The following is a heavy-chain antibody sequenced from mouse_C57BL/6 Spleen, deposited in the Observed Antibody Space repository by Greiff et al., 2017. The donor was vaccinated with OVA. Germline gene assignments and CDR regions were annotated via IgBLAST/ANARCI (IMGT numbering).Heavy chain of an antibody. CDR1: GFTFTDYY. CDR2: IRNKANGYTT. Sequence: EVQVVESGGGLVQPGGSLSLSCAASGFTFTDYYMSWVRQPPGKALEWLGFIRNKANGYTTEYSASVKGRFTISRDNSQSILYLQMNALRAEDSATYYCASSRHPYAMDYWGQGTSVTVSS. V-gene: IGHV7-3*01. J-gene: IGHJ4*01. CDR3: ASSRHPYAMDY.